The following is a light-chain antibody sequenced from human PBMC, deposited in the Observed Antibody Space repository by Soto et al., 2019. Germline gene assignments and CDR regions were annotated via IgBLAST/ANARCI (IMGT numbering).Light chain of an antibody. Sequence: EIVMTQSPATLSVSPGERATLSCRASQSVSSNLAWYQQTPGQAPRLLIYGAPSRATGIPARFSGSGSGTEFTLTISSLQSEDFAVYYCQQYSNWPPFTFGQGTKVDIK. CDR1: QSVSSN. J-gene: IGKJ2*01. CDR2: GAP. CDR3: QQYSNWPPFT. V-gene: IGKV3-15*01.